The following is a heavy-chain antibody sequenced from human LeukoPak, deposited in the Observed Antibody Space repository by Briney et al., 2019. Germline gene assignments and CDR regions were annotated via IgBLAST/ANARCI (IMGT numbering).Heavy chain of an antibody. CDR3: ATTDVAARPDY. CDR2: VDPEDGET. V-gene: IGHV1-69-2*01. Sequence: GASVKVSCKASGYIFTDYYRHWVQQAPGKGLEWMGRVDPEDGETIYAEKFQDRVTITADTFTDTTYMELNSLTSEDTAVYFCATTDVAARPDYWGQGTLVTVSS. CDR1: GYIFTDYY. D-gene: IGHD6-6*01. J-gene: IGHJ4*02.